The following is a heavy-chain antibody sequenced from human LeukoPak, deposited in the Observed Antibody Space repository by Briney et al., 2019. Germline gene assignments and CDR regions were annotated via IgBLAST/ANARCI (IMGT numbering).Heavy chain of an antibody. J-gene: IGHJ4*02. CDR2: IYPGDSDT. D-gene: IGHD4-11*01. CDR1: GYRFTDYW. Sequence: GESLKISCQVSGYRFTDYWFVWVRPMPGRGLEWMGIIYPGDSDTRYSPSFQGQVAISADKSISTAYLQWSSLKASDTAMYYCARRYSNYYDYWGQGTLVTVSS. CDR3: ARRYSNYYDY. V-gene: IGHV5-51*01.